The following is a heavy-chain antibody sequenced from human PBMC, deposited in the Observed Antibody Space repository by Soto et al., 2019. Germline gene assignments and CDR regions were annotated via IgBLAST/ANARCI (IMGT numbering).Heavy chain of an antibody. Sequence: GESLKISCAASGFTFSSYSMNWVRQAPGKGLEWVSSISSSSSYIYYADSVKGRFTISRDNAKNSLYLQMNSLRAEDTAVYYCARDHSSGFPYWGQGTLVTVSS. J-gene: IGHJ4*02. CDR1: GFTFSSYS. V-gene: IGHV3-21*01. CDR3: ARDHSSGFPY. CDR2: ISSSSSYI. D-gene: IGHD6-19*01.